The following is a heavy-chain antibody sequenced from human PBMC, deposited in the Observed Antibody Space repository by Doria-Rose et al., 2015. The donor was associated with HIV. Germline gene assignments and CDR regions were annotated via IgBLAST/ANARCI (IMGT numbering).Heavy chain of an antibody. D-gene: IGHD3-10*01. Sequence: VRLVQSGGGLVRPGGSLRLSCATSGSTFSSHRINWVRQAPGKGLEWVSSISSTSAYINYADSVRGRFTISRDNARNSLYLQMDSLRAEDTAIYYCATGVTLDYWGQGTLVTVSS. V-gene: IGHV3-21*01. CDR2: ISSTSAYI. J-gene: IGHJ4*02. CDR3: ATGVTLDY. CDR1: GSTFSSHR.